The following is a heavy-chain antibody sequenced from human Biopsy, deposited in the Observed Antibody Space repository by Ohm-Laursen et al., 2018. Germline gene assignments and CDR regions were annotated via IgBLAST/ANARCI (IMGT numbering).Heavy chain of an antibody. Sequence: PGTLSLTCIVSGGSISSDWWSWIRQTPGKGLEWIGYVYYSGTTTYNPSLRRRVTISVDTSMSQISLRLQSVTAADTAIYYCTRATNSTGWPYYYFYGMDIWGQGTTVTVSS. D-gene: IGHD2/OR15-2a*01. CDR3: TRATNSTGWPYYYFYGMDI. CDR2: VYYSGTT. CDR1: GGSISSDW. V-gene: IGHV4-59*01. J-gene: IGHJ6*02.